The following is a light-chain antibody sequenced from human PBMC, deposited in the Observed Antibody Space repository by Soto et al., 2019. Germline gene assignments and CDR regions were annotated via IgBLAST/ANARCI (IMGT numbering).Light chain of an antibody. CDR2: GAS. J-gene: IGKJ1*01. CDR3: QQYGSSPET. V-gene: IGKV3-20*01. Sequence: EIVLTQSPGTLSLSPGERVSLSCRASQSVRSSYLAWYQQKPGQAPRLLIYGASSRATGIPDRFSGSGSGTDFALTISRLEPEDLAVYYCQQYGSSPETFGQGTKVEIK. CDR1: QSVRSSY.